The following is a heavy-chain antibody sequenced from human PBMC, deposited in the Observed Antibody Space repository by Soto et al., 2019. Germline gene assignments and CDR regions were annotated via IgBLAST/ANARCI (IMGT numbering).Heavy chain of an antibody. J-gene: IGHJ4*02. CDR2: TWYDGSNK. Sequence: PGGSLRLSCAASGFTFSSYGMHWVRQAPGKGLEWVAVTWYDGSNKYYADSVKGRFTISRDNSKNTLYLQMNSLRAEDTAVYYCARGGADLFFDYWGQGTLVTVSS. CDR1: GFTFSSYG. CDR3: ARGGADLFFDY. V-gene: IGHV3-33*01.